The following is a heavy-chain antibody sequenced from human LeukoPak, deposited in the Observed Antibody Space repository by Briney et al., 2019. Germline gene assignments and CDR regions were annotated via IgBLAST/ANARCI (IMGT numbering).Heavy chain of an antibody. CDR1: GFTFSSYA. D-gene: IGHD2-2*01. CDR3: AKDQGALYCSSTSCYASDY. Sequence: GGSLRLSCAASGFTFSSYAMSWVRQAPGKGLEWVSAISGSGGSTYYADSVKGRFTISRDNSKNTLYLQMNSLRAEDTAVYYCAKDQGALYCSSTSCYASDYWGQGTLVTVSS. CDR2: ISGSGGST. J-gene: IGHJ4*02. V-gene: IGHV3-23*01.